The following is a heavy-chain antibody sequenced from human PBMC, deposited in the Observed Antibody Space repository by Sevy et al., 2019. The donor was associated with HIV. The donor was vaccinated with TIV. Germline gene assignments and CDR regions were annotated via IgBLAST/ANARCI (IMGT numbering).Heavy chain of an antibody. D-gene: IGHD2-15*01. J-gene: IGHJ4*02. V-gene: IGHV1-3*01. CDR2: TSAANGDT. CDR3: AKDFCSGGSCNSAFVY. CDR1: GYTVTSYI. Sequence: ASVKVSCKASGYTVTSYIIYWVRQAPGQSLECMGWTSAANGDTKYSQKFQGRVSFTRDTSASTAYMELSSLRSEDTAVYYCAKDFCSGGSCNSAFVYWGQGTLVTVSS.